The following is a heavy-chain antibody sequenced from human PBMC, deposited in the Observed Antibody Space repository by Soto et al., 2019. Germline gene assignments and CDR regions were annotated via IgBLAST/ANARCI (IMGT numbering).Heavy chain of an antibody. D-gene: IGHD3-22*01. V-gene: IGHV1-3*01. CDR3: ARDHITMIVSYYFDY. CDR2: INAGNGNT. CDR1: GYTFTSYA. Sequence: GASVKVSCKASGYTFTSYAMHWVRQAPGQRLEWMGWINAGNGNTKYSQKFQGRVTITRDTSASTAYMELSSLRSEDTAVYYCARDHITMIVSYYFDYWGQGTLVTVSS. J-gene: IGHJ4*02.